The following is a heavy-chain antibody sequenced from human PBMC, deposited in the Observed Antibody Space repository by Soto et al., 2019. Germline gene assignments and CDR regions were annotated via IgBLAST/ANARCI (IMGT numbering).Heavy chain of an antibody. CDR3: ASAVAAAGTFDY. V-gene: IGHV4-38-2*01. D-gene: IGHD6-13*01. J-gene: IGHJ4*02. CDR2: IYHSGST. CDR1: GYSISSGYY. Sequence: NPSETLSLTCAVSGYSISSGYYWGWIRQPPGKGLEWIGSIYHSGSTYYNPSLKSRVTISVDTSKNQFSLKLSSVTAADTAVYYCASAVAAAGTFDYWGQGNLVTVSS.